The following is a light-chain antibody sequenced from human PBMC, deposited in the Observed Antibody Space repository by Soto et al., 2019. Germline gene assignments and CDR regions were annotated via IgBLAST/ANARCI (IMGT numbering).Light chain of an antibody. CDR3: LQYDNYWT. J-gene: IGKJ1*01. CDR1: QSISTW. V-gene: IGKV1-5*03. CDR2: RAS. Sequence: DIRMTQSPSTLSAFVGDRVSVTCRASQSISTWLAWYQQKPGQAPKLLIYRASSLQSGVPSRFSGSGSGTEFTLTISSLQTDDFATYYCLQYDNYWTFGQGTKVEIK.